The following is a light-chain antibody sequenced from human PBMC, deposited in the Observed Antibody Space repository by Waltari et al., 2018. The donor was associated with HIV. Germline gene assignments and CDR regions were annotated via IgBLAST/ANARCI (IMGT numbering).Light chain of an antibody. V-gene: IGKV1-39*01. J-gene: IGKJ1*01. CDR3: QQSYITLGA. Sequence: DIQMTQSPSSLSASVGDRVTITCRASQSISSYLNWYQQKPGKAPKLLIYAASSLQSGVPSRFSGSGSGTDFTLTISSLQPEDFATYYCQQSYITLGAFGQGTKVEIK. CDR2: AAS. CDR1: QSISSY.